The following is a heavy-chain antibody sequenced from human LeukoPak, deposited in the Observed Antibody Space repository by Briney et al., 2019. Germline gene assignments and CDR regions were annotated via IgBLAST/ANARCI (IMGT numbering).Heavy chain of an antibody. D-gene: IGHD3-10*01. CDR2: ISHSGST. Sequence: PSQTLSLTCGVYGGSFSGYSWTWIRQPPGKGLEWIGEISHSGSTNYNPSLKSRVTISEDTSKNQFSLKLRSVTAADTAVYYCARGPRFGELLWHWFDPWGQGTLVTVSS. CDR1: GGSFSGYS. CDR3: ARGPRFGELLWHWFDP. V-gene: IGHV4-34*01. J-gene: IGHJ5*02.